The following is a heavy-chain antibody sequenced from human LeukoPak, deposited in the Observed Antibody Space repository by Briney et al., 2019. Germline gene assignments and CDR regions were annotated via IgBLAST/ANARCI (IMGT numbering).Heavy chain of an antibody. Sequence: AASVKVSCKASGYTFTGYYMHWVRQAPGPGLEWMGRINPNSGGTNYAQKFQGSVTMTRDTSISTAYMELSRLRSDDTAVYYCARARVGIQLWFDLFDYWGEGTLVTVSS. CDR1: GYTFTGYY. J-gene: IGHJ4*02. CDR3: ARARVGIQLWFDLFDY. D-gene: IGHD5-18*01. V-gene: IGHV1-2*06. CDR2: INPNSGGT.